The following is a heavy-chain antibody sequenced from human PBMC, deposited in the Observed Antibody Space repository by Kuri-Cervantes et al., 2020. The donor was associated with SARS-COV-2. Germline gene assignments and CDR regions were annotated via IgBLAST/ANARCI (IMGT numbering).Heavy chain of an antibody. D-gene: IGHD3-22*01. CDR2: IKQDGSEK. J-gene: IGHJ2*01. CDR3: ARDLDGYYYARSGYYFGRAPPKHWHFDL. Sequence: GGSLRLSCAASGFTFSNYWMSWVRQSPGKGLEWVANIKQDGSEKYYVDSVKGRFIISRDNAKNSLYLRMNSLRAEDTAVYYCARDLDGYYYARSGYYFGRAPPKHWHFDLWGRGTLVTVSS. CDR1: GFTFSNYW. V-gene: IGHV3-7*04.